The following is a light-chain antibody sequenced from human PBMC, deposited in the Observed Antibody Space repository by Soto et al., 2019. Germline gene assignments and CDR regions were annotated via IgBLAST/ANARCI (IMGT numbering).Light chain of an antibody. CDR2: SRA. CDR3: QQLNIYPQT. Sequence: IQLTQSPSSLSASVGDRVTITCQASRGISSYLAWYQQKPGKPPNLLVYSRATLQSGGPARVSGSGSGPDFTLTISSLQPEDSATYYCQQLNIYPQTFGQGTRPAI. CDR1: RGISSY. J-gene: IGKJ5*01. V-gene: IGKV1-9*01.